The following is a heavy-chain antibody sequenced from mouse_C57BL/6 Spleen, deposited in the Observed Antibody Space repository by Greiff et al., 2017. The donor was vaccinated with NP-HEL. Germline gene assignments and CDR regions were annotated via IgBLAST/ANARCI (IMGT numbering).Heavy chain of an antibody. D-gene: IGHD1-1*01. V-gene: IGHV5-4*01. Sequence: DVHLVESGGGLVKPGGSLKLSCAASGFTFSSYAMSWVRQTPEKRLEWVATISDGGSYTYYPDNVKGRFTISRDNAKNNLYLQMSHLKSEDTAMYYCARGSYGSRYRYFDVWGTGTTVTVSS. J-gene: IGHJ1*03. CDR1: GFTFSSYA. CDR2: ISDGGSYT. CDR3: ARGSYGSRYRYFDV.